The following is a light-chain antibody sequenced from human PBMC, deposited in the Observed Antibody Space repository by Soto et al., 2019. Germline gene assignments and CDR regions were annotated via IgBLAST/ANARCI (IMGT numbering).Light chain of an antibody. CDR2: DAS. CDR3: QQRSNWPI. V-gene: IGKV3-11*01. CDR1: QSVSSY. Sequence: EIVLTQSPATLSLSPGERATLSCRAGQSVSSYLAWYQQKPGQAPRLLIYDASNRATGIPARFSGSGSGTDFTLPISSLEPEDFAVYYCQQRSNWPIFGQGTRLEIK. J-gene: IGKJ5*01.